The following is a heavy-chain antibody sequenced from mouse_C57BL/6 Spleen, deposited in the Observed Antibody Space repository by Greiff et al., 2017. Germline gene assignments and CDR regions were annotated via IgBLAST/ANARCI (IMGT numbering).Heavy chain of an antibody. CDR2: IDPANGNT. J-gene: IGHJ1*03. Sequence: VQLKESVAELVRPGASVKLSCTASGFNIKNTYMHWVKQRPEQGLEWIGRIDPANGNTKYAPKFQGKATITADTSSNTAYLQLSSLTSEDTAIYYCAFYYYGSSYDWYFDVWGTGTTVTVSS. CDR3: AFYYYGSSYDWYFDV. V-gene: IGHV14-3*01. D-gene: IGHD1-1*01. CDR1: GFNIKNTY.